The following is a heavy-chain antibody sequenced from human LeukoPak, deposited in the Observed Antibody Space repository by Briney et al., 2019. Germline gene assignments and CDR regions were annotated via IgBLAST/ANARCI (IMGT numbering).Heavy chain of an antibody. Sequence: PSETLSLTCAVSGGSISSGGYSWSWIRQPPGKGLEWIGYIYHSGSTYYNPSLKSRVTISVDRSKNQFSLKLSSVTAADTAVYYCARWVTTAYYFDYWGQGTLVTVSS. D-gene: IGHD4-17*01. CDR3: ARWVTTAYYFDY. CDR1: GGSISSGGYS. J-gene: IGHJ4*02. V-gene: IGHV4-30-2*01. CDR2: IYHSGST.